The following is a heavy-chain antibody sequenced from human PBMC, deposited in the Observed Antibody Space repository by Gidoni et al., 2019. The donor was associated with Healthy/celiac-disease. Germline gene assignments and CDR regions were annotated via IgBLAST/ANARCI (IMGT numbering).Heavy chain of an antibody. CDR2: ISYDGSNK. J-gene: IGHJ4*02. V-gene: IGHV3-30*18. CDR3: AKGGVVPAAMGMNY. CDR1: GFTFSSYG. Sequence: QVQLVESGGGVVQPGRSLRLSCAASGFTFSSYGMHWVRQAPGKGLEWVAVISYDGSNKYYADSVKGRFTISRDNSKNTLYLQMNSLRAEDTAVYYCAKGGVVPAAMGMNYWGQGTLVTVSS. D-gene: IGHD2-2*01.